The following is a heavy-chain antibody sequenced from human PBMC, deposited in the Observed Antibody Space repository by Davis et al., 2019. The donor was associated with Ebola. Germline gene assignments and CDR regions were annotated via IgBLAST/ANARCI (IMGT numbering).Heavy chain of an antibody. CDR1: GFSITSGYY. V-gene: IGHV4-38-2*02. CDR3: AGGSGRPFDF. D-gene: IGHD1-26*01. CDR2: IYHTGST. Sequence: MPSETLSLTCSVSGFSITSGYYWGWIRQPPGKGLEWIGSIYHTGSTYYSPSLKSRLTISVDTSKNHFSLRLSSVTAADTAVYYCAGGSGRPFDFWGQGTLVTFSS. J-gene: IGHJ4*02.